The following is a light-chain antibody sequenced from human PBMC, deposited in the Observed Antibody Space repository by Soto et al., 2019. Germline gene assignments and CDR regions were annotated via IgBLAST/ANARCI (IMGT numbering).Light chain of an antibody. J-gene: IGKJ1*01. CDR3: MQALQTPPT. Sequence: DIVMTQSPLSLPVTPGEPDSISCRSSQSFLHSNGYNYLDWYLQKPGQSPQLLIYLGSDRASGVPDRFSGSGSGTDFTLKISRVEAEDVGVYYCMQALQTPPTFGQGTKVEIK. CDR1: QSFLHSNGYNY. V-gene: IGKV2-28*01. CDR2: LGS.